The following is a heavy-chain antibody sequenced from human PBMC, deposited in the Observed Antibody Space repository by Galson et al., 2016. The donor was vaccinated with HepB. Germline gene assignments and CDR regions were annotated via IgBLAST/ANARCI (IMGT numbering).Heavy chain of an antibody. Sequence: SETLSLTCTVSGGSMSNHYWSWIRQSPAKGLEWIGYIFYTGSTTYNPSLKSRVTISLDTSKNQFSLKLSSVTAADTAVYFCARDTVNWFDPWGQGTLVTVSS. J-gene: IGHJ5*02. CDR1: GGSMSNHY. V-gene: IGHV4-59*11. CDR3: ARDTVNWFDP. D-gene: IGHD2-8*02. CDR2: IFYTGST.